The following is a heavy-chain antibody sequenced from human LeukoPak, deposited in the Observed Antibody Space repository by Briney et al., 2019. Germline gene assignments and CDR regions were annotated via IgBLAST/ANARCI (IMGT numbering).Heavy chain of an antibody. CDR3: ARYEGSSTNPFYGMDV. Sequence: ASVKVSCKASGYTFTSYGISWVRQAPGQGLEWMGWISIYNGNTNYAQKLQGRVTMTTDTSTSTAYMELRSLRSDDTAVYYCARYEGSSTNPFYGMDVWGQGTTVTVSS. CDR1: GYTFTSYG. D-gene: IGHD2-2*01. J-gene: IGHJ6*02. V-gene: IGHV1-18*01. CDR2: ISIYNGNT.